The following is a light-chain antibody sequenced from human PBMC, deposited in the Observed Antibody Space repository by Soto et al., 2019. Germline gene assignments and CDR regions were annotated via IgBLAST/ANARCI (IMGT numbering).Light chain of an antibody. CDR2: AAS. Sequence: EIVMTGSAATLSGSPEEIATVSCRASQSLSSNLAWYQQKPGQAPRLLICAASPRATGLPARFTGSGSETEFTLTISSLQSEDFAVYYCQQYNGWPLTFGGGTKVDIK. CDR1: QSLSSN. CDR3: QQYNGWPLT. V-gene: IGKV3-15*01. J-gene: IGKJ4*01.